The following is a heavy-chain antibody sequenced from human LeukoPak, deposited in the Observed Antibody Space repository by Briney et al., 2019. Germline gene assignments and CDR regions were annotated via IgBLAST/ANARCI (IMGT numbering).Heavy chain of an antibody. J-gene: IGHJ4*02. CDR2: INPNSGGT. CDR3: ARDAVDTAMVIVSPSFDY. D-gene: IGHD5-18*01. V-gene: IGHV1-2*02. CDR1: GYTFTGYY. Sequence: ASVKVSCKASGYTFTGYYMHWVRQAPGQGLEWMGWINPNSGGTNYAQKFQGRVTMTRDTSISTAYMEPSRLRSDDTAVYYCARDAVDTAMVIVSPSFDYWGQGTLVTVSS.